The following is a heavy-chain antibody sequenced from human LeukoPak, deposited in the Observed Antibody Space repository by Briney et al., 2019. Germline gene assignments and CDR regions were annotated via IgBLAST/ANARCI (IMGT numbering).Heavy chain of an antibody. CDR2: IWYDGSNK. CDR3: ARDYGSRDYYFDGFDI. J-gene: IGHJ3*02. V-gene: IGHV3-33*01. Sequence: GGSLRLSCAASGFXFRSYGMHWVRQAPGKGLQWVAIIWYDGSNKYYADSVKGRFTVSRDNSKNTLYLQMNSLRAEDTAVYYCARDYGSRDYYFDGFDIWGQGTMVTVSS. CDR1: GFXFRSYG. D-gene: IGHD3-22*01.